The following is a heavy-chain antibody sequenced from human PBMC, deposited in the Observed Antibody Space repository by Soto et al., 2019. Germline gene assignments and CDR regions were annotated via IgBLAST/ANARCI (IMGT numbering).Heavy chain of an antibody. CDR1: GVTLSVYK. D-gene: IGHD2-15*01. J-gene: IGHJ4*02. CDR2: ISNQGDTT. Sequence: WCMKLGSSTCGVTLSVYKMDWVRQAPGKGLEYVSGISNQGDTTYYADSVKGRFTISRDNSKNTLYFQMSSLRPEDSAGYYCAAAKLLRFEYWGQGTQVTVPS. CDR3: AAAKLLRFEY. V-gene: IGHV3-64D*06.